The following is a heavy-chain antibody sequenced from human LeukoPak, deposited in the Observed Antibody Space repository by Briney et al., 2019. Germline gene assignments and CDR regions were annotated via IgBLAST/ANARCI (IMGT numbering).Heavy chain of an antibody. CDR1: GYTFTSYS. V-gene: IGHV5-51*01. D-gene: IGHD6-6*01. CDR2: IYPSYSDT. CDR3: ARERSSQGYFDF. J-gene: IGHJ4*02. Sequence: GESLKISCKGSGYTFTSYSIGWVRQMPGKGLEWMGIIYPSYSDTTYSPSVQGQVTISADKSISTAYLQWSSLKASDTAMYYCARERSSQGYFDFWGQGTLVTVSS.